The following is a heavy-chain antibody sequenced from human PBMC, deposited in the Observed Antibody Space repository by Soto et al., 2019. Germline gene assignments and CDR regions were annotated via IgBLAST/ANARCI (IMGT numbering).Heavy chain of an antibody. CDR3: ARESGDGYNSDWFDP. D-gene: IGHD5-12*01. CDR1: GFTFSSYA. Sequence: QVQLVESGGGVVQPGRSLRLSCAASGFTFSSYAMHWVRQAPGKGLEWVAVIWYDGSNKYYADSVKGRFTISRDNSKNTLYLQMNSLRAEDTAVYYCARESGDGYNSDWFDPWGQGTLVTVSS. V-gene: IGHV3-33*08. CDR2: IWYDGSNK. J-gene: IGHJ5*02.